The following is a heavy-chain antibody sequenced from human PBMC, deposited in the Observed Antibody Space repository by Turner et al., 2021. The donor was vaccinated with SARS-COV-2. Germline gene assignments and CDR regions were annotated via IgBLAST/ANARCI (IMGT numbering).Heavy chain of an antibody. CDR3: ARHPHYYDSSGYHFDY. V-gene: IGHV4-59*08. J-gene: IGHJ4*02. CDR2: IYYSGST. D-gene: IGHD3-22*01. Sequence: QVQLQESGPGLVKPSETLSLTCPVYSGSISSYYWSWIRQPPGKGLEWIGYIYYSGSTNYNPSLKSRVTISVDTSKNQFSLKLSSVTAADTSIYYCARHPHYYDSSGYHFDYWGQGTLVTVSS. CDR1: SGSISSYY.